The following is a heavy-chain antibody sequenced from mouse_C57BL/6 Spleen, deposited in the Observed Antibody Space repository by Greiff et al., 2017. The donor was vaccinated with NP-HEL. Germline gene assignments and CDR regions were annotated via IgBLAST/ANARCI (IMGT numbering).Heavy chain of an antibody. CDR2: IYPGDGDT. D-gene: IGHD4-1*01. V-gene: IGHV1-80*01. CDR3: AREANWDADY. J-gene: IGHJ2*01. CDR1: GYAFSSYW. Sequence: QVQLKESGAELVKPGASVKISCKASGYAFSSYWMNWVKQRPGKGLEWIGQIYPGDGDTNYNGKFKGKATLTADKSSSTAYMQLSSLTSEDSAVYFCAREANWDADYWGQGTTLTVSS.